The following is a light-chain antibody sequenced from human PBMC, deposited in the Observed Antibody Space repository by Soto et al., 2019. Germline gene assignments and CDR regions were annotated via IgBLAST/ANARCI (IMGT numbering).Light chain of an antibody. CDR2: EVS. CDR3: SSYTSSNTLVV. Sequence: QSALTQPASMSGSPGQSITIYCTGTSSDVGGYNYVSWYQQHPGKVPKLLIYEVSNRPSGISNRFSGSKSGNTASLTISGLQAEDEAGYYCSSYTSSNTLVVFGGGTKLTVL. J-gene: IGLJ2*01. CDR1: SSDVGGYNY. V-gene: IGLV2-14*01.